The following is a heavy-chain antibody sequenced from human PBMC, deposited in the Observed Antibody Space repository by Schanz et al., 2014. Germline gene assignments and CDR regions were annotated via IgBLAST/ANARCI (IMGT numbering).Heavy chain of an antibody. CDR3: VRDSFFAFDY. V-gene: IGHV3-23*01. Sequence: EVQLMESGGGLVKPGGSLRLSCVASGFAFSSFAMTWVRQAPGRGLEWVSVIGVDGTTTYYADSVKGRFTISRDNSKNTLYLQMNSLRPEDTAVYYCVRDSFFAFDYWGQGTLVTVSS. J-gene: IGHJ4*02. CDR2: IGVDGTTT. D-gene: IGHD3-3*01. CDR1: GFAFSSFA.